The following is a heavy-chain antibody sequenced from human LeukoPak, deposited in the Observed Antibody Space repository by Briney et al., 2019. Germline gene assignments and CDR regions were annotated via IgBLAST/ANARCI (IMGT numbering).Heavy chain of an antibody. CDR3: ANYPGTTGGHFQS. J-gene: IGHJ4*02. Sequence: GGSLRLSCAASGFNFRDYGMHWVRQAPGKGLEWVAVIWYDGSHEDYSHSVKGRFTISRDNSKNTLYLQMNSLRVEDSGVYYCANYPGTTGGHFQSWGQGTLVTVSS. D-gene: IGHD1-1*01. V-gene: IGHV3-33*06. CDR2: IWYDGSHE. CDR1: GFNFRDYG.